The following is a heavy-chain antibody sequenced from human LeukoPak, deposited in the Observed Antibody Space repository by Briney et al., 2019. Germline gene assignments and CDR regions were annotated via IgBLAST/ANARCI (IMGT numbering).Heavy chain of an antibody. V-gene: IGHV1-69*05. D-gene: IGHD6-19*01. CDR1: GGTFSSYA. CDR3: AREAGGGSDWYFFQH. CDR2: IIPIFGTA. Sequence: GASVKVSCKASGGTFSSYAISWVRQAPGQGLEWMGGIIPIFGTANYAQKFQGRVTMTRDTSTSTVYMELSSLRSEDTAVYYCAREAGGGSDWYFFQHWGQGTLVTVSS. J-gene: IGHJ1*01.